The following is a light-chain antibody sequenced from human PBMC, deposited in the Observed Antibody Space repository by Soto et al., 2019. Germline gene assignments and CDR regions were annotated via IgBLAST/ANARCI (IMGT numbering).Light chain of an antibody. V-gene: IGKV1-6*01. CDR3: LQDYIYPYT. CDR1: QGIRND. CDR2: ATS. J-gene: IGKJ2*01. Sequence: AIQVTQAPSSLSASIGDRVTITCRASQGIRNDLGWYQQKPGKAPKLLIYATSSLQGGVPSRFSGSGSGTDFTLTISNLQPEDFATYYCLQDYIYPYTFGQGTK.